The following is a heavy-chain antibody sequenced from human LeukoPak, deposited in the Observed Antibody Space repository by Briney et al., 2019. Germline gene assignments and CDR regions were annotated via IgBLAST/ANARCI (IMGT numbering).Heavy chain of an antibody. CDR2: IYYSGST. Sequence: SETLSLTCTVSGGSIRSSYYYWSWIRQPPGKGREWIGYIYYSGSTYYNPSLKSRVTISVDTSKNQFSLKLSSVTAADTAVYYCARQTIVVVPAAADYWGQGTLVTVSS. J-gene: IGHJ4*02. D-gene: IGHD2-2*01. CDR1: GGSIRSSYYY. CDR3: ARQTIVVVPAAADY. V-gene: IGHV4-30-4*01.